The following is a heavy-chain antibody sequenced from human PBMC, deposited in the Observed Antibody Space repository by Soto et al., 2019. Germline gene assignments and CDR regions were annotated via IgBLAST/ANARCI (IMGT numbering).Heavy chain of an antibody. CDR1: GFTFRDHA. Sequence: PGGSLGLSCAASGFTFRDHAMHGVRQAPGKGREWLAIIWNDGSNKFYAGSVQGRFTISRDNSKNTVYLQMNTLSAEDTAAYYCARALFPDVDIYAMDVWGQGTTVTVSS. J-gene: IGHJ6*02. CDR2: IWNDGSNK. V-gene: IGHV3-33*01. CDR3: ARALFPDVDIYAMDV. D-gene: IGHD5-12*01.